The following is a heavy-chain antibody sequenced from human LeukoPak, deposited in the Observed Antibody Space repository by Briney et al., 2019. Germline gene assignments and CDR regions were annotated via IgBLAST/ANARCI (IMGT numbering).Heavy chain of an antibody. CDR1: GYTFTGYY. CDR3: ARGMQHLARSTFEM. Sequence: ASLKVSCKASGYTFTGYYMHWVRQAPGHGLEWMALINPNSGGTDYAQKFQGRVTMTRDTSISTVYMEMNGLTSDDTAVYYCARGMQHLARSTFEMWGQGTLVSVSS. CDR2: INPNSGGT. D-gene: IGHD6-13*01. J-gene: IGHJ3*02. V-gene: IGHV1-2*02.